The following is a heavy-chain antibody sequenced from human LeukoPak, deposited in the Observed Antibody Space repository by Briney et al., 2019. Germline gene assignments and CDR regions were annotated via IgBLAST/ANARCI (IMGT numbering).Heavy chain of an antibody. J-gene: IGHJ6*03. CDR3: ARFLVATKGGSYYYYMDV. Sequence: SGPALVKPTQTLTLTCTFSGFSLSTSGMCVSWIRQPPGKALEWLARIDWDDDKHYSTSLKTRLTISKDTSKNQVVLTMTNMDPVDTATYYCARFLVATKGGSYYYYMDVWGKGTTVTVSS. CDR2: IDWDDDK. V-gene: IGHV2-70*11. D-gene: IGHD5-12*01. CDR1: GFSLSTSGMC.